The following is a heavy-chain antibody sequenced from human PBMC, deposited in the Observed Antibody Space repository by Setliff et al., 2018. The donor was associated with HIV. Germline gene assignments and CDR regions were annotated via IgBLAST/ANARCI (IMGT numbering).Heavy chain of an antibody. J-gene: IGHJ4*02. CDR1: GYTLTKLS. CDR2: FDPELGET. Sequence: ASVKVSCKVSGYTLTKLSMHWVRQAPEKGLEWMGGFDPELGETFFAQNFRGRLTMTQDTSADTAYMELTSLRSDDTAMYYCATDNREGVGTPYYFDYWGQGTQVTVSS. D-gene: IGHD1-26*01. V-gene: IGHV1-24*01. CDR3: ATDNREGVGTPYYFDY.